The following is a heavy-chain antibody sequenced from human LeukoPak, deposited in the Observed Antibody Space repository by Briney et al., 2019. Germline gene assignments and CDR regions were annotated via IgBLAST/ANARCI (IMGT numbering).Heavy chain of an antibody. V-gene: IGHV1-46*01. CDR1: GYTFTSYY. D-gene: IGHD3-10*01. J-gene: IGHJ4*02. CDR2: INPSGGST. Sequence: ASVKVSCKASGYTFTSYYMHWVRRAPGQGLEWMGIINPSGGSTSYAQKFQGRVTMTRDMSTSTVYMELSSLRSEDTAVYYCARATRGYGSGRDFDYWGQGTLVTVSS. CDR3: ARATRGYGSGRDFDY.